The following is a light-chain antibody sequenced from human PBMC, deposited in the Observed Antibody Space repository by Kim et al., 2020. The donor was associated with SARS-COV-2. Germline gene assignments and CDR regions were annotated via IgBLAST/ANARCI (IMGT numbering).Light chain of an antibody. J-gene: IGKJ2*03. CDR3: QQYESYSS. V-gene: IGKV1-5*01. CDR2: DAS. CDR1: QNIRSW. Sequence: LSASIGDRVTITCRASQNIRSWLAWYQQKPGKVPKVLIYDASTLESGVPSRFSGSGSGTEFTLTISSLQPDDFATYYCQQYESYSSFGQGTKLEIK.